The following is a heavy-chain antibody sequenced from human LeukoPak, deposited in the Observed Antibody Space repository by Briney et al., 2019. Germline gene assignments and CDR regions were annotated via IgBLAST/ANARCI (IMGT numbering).Heavy chain of an antibody. J-gene: IGHJ5*02. CDR3: ESELGVAGPATHRFDP. D-gene: IGHD6-19*01. CDR1: GGSISSYY. V-gene: IGHV4-4*07. CDR2: MFITGDR. Sequence: ETLSLTCTVSGGSISSYYWIWIRQPAGKGPEGIVRMFITGDRNYNPSLKSRVSMLFDTSKHQLSLKLSYVTAADTDVYYCESELGVAGPATHRFDPWGQGTMVIVSS.